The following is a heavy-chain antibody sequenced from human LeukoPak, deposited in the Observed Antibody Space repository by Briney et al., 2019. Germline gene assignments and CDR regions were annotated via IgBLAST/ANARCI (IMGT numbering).Heavy chain of an antibody. CDR2: IRSKANSYAT. CDR3: TLISDYYGSGSYSPL. Sequence: GGSLRLSCGGSGFTFSGSAMHWVRQASGNGLEWIGRIRSKANSYATAYAASVKGRFTISRDDSKNTAYLQMNSLKTEDTAVYYCTLISDYYGSGSYSPLWGQGTLVTVSS. J-gene: IGHJ4*02. V-gene: IGHV3-73*01. CDR1: GFTFSGSA. D-gene: IGHD3-10*01.